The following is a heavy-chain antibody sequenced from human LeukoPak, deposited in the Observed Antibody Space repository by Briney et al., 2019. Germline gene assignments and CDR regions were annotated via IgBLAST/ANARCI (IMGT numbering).Heavy chain of an antibody. J-gene: IGHJ5*02. CDR3: ARAGRGDWDLVDWFDP. V-gene: IGHV3-23*01. CDR1: GFTFSNTA. D-gene: IGHD2-21*02. Sequence: GGSLRLSRAASGFTFSNTAMSWVRQTPGKGLEWVATMSAYNDRTHYADSVRGRFTVSRDNSKNTLSLQMNSLREDDTAVYYCARAGRGDWDLVDWFDPWGQGTLVTVSS. CDR2: MSAYNDRT.